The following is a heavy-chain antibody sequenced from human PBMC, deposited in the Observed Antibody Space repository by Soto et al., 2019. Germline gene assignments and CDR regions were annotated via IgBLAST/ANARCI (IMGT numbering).Heavy chain of an antibody. D-gene: IGHD2-2*01. CDR1: GYTFTSYA. CDR2: IIPIFGTA. J-gene: IGHJ4*02. CDR3: AREGPGAVLVPAATSFDY. V-gene: IGHV1-69*13. Sequence: AVKVSCKASGYTFTSYAISWVRQAPGQGLEWMGGIIPIFGTANYAQKFQGRVTITADESTSTAYMELSSLRSEDTAVYYCAREGPGAVLVPAATSFDYWGQGTLVTV.